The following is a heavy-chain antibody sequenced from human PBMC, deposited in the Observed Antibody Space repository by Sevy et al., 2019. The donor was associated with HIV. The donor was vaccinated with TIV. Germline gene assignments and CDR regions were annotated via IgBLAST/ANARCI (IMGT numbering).Heavy chain of an antibody. CDR3: ARGKVLFDY. J-gene: IGHJ4*02. CDR2: INNSSRFI. Sequence: GGSLTLSCAASGFTFSDYYMSWIRQAPGKGPEWVSYINNSSRFINYVKSVKGRFTISRDNAKNSLYLQMNSLRAEDTAVYYCARGKVLFDYWGQGTLVTVSS. V-gene: IGHV3-11*06. CDR1: GFTFSDYY.